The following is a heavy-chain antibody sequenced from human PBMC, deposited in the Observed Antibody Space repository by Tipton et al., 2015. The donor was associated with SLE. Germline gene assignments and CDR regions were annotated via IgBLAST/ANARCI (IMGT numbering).Heavy chain of an antibody. CDR1: GGSISSSSYY. J-gene: IGHJ4*02. CDR2: IYHSGST. D-gene: IGHD3-9*01. CDR3: AAQSLRYFDWLFD. V-gene: IGHV4-39*07. Sequence: TLSLTCTVSGGSISSSSYYWGWIRQPPGKGLEWIGSIYHSGSTYYNPSLKSRVTISVDTSKNQFSLKLSSVTAADTAVYYCAAQSLRYFDWLFDWGQGTLVTVSS.